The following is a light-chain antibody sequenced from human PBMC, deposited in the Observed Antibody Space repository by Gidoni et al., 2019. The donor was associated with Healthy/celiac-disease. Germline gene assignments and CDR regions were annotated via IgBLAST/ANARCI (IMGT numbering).Light chain of an antibody. CDR1: QSLLHSNGYNY. Sequence: DLGLTQSPLSLLVTPGEPASISCRSSQSLLHSNGYNYLDWYLQKPGQSPQLLIYLGSNRASGVPDRFSGSGSGTDFTLKISRVEAEDVGVYYCMQALQTLGTFGGGTKVEIK. CDR2: LGS. V-gene: IGKV2-28*01. J-gene: IGKJ4*01. CDR3: MQALQTLGT.